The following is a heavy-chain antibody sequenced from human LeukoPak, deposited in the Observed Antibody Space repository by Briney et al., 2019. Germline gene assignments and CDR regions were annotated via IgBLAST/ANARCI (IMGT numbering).Heavy chain of an antibody. CDR3: ASFPHYDFWSGYYHLDY. Sequence: PSETLSLTCTVSGGFISSYYWSWIRQPPGKGLEWIGYIYYSGSTNYNPSLKSRVTISVDTSKNQFSLKLSSVTAADTAVYYCASFPHYDFWSGYYHLDYWGQGTLVTVSS. D-gene: IGHD3-3*01. J-gene: IGHJ4*02. V-gene: IGHV4-59*01. CDR1: GGFISSYY. CDR2: IYYSGST.